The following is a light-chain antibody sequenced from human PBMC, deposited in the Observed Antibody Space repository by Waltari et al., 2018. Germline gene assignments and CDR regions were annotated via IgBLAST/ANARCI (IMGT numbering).Light chain of an antibody. J-gene: IGKJ1*01. V-gene: IGKV4-1*01. CDR3: QQYYSTPQT. CDR2: WAS. Sequence: DIVMTQSTDSLAVSLGERATIHCKSSQSVLYRSNNKNYLAWYQQKPGQPPKLLIYWASTRESGVPDRFSGSGSGTDFTLTISSLQAEDVAVYYCQQYYSTPQTFGQGTKVEIK. CDR1: QSVLYRSNNKNY.